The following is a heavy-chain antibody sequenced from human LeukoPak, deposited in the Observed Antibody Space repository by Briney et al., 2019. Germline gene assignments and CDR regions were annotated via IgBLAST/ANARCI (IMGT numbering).Heavy chain of an antibody. CDR3: ARGRSYGYGVYGMDV. Sequence: ASVKVSCKASGYTFTSYDINWVRQATGQGLEWMGWMNPNSGNTGYAQKFQGRVTMTRNTSMSTAYMELSSLRSEDTAVYYCARGRSYGYGVYGMDVWGQGTTVTVSS. CDR2: MNPNSGNT. D-gene: IGHD5-18*01. J-gene: IGHJ6*02. V-gene: IGHV1-8*01. CDR1: GYTFTSYD.